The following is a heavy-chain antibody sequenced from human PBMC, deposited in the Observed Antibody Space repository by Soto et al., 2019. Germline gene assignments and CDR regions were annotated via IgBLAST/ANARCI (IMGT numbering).Heavy chain of an antibody. CDR3: ARGSITIFGAVLTDYQKFAY. CDR2: INHSGST. CDR1: GGSFSGYY. D-gene: IGHD3-3*01. V-gene: IGHV4-34*01. J-gene: IGHJ4*02. Sequence: PSETLSLTCAVYGGSFSGYYWSWIRQPPGKGLEWIGEINHSGSTNYNPSLKSRVTISVDTSKNQFSLKLSSVTAADTAVYYCARGSITIFGAVLTDYQKFAYWGQGTLVTVSS.